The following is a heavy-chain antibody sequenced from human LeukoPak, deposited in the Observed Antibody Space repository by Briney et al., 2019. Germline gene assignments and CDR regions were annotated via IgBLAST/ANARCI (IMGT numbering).Heavy chain of an antibody. V-gene: IGHV4-61*05. CDR1: GGSISGRSYY. Sequence: PSETLFLTCTVSGGSISGRSYYWGWIRQPPGKGLEWIGYIYYSGSTNYNPSLKSRVTISVDTSKNQFSLKLSSVTAADTAVYYCARAGIAVAGTVDNWFDPWGQGTLVTVSS. CDR2: IYYSGST. CDR3: ARAGIAVAGTVDNWFDP. J-gene: IGHJ5*02. D-gene: IGHD6-19*01.